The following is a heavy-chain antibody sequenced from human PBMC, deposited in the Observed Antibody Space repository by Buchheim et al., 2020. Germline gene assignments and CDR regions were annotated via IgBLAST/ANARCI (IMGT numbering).Heavy chain of an antibody. CDR3: ASPLHGYSNRKQLYYCDY. D-gene: IGHD3-22*01. CDR1: GGTFSSYA. CDR2: IIPIFGTA. J-gene: IGHJ4*02. Sequence: QVQLVQSGAEVKKPGSSVKVSCKASGGTFSSYAISWVRQAPGQGLEWMGGIIPIFGTANYAQKFQGRVTITADESTSTAYMELSSLRSEDTAVYYCASPLHGYSNRKQLYYCDYWGQGTL. V-gene: IGHV1-69*01.